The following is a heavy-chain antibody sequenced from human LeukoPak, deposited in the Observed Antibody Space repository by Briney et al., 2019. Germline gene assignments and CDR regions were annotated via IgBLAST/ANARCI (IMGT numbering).Heavy chain of an antibody. Sequence: PGRSLRLSCAASGFTFSSYGMHWVRQAPGKGLEWVAVISYDGSNKYYADSVKGRFTISRDNSKNTLYLQMNSLRAEDTAVYYCAKADGSSWYLAARIYYYGMDVWGQGTTVTVSS. V-gene: IGHV3-30*18. J-gene: IGHJ6*02. CDR2: ISYDGSNK. CDR3: AKADGSSWYLAARIYYYGMDV. D-gene: IGHD6-13*01. CDR1: GFTFSSYG.